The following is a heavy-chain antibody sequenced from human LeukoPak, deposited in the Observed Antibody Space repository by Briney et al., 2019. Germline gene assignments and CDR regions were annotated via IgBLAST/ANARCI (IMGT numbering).Heavy chain of an antibody. CDR1: GFTFSSYA. CDR2: ISGSGGST. D-gene: IGHD3-10*01. V-gene: IGHV3-23*01. Sequence: PGGSLRLSCAASGFTFSSYAMSWVRQAPGKGLEWVSAISGSGGSTYYADSVKGRFTISRDNSKNTLYLQMNSLRAEDTAVYYCAKSYYYGSGSYTPHNYFDYWGQGTLVTVSS. CDR3: AKSYYYGSGSYTPHNYFDY. J-gene: IGHJ4*02.